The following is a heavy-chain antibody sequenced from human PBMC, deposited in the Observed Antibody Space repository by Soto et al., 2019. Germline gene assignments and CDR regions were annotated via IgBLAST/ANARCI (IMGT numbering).Heavy chain of an antibody. Sequence: GGPLRLSCAASGFTFSDYYMSWIRQAQGKGLEWVSYISSSGSTIYYADSVKGRFTISRDNAKNSLYLQMNSLRAEDTAVYYCARDQSPDDILTGYYREGFDYWGQGTLVTVSS. V-gene: IGHV3-11*01. CDR3: ARDQSPDDILTGYYREGFDY. CDR2: ISSSGSTI. CDR1: GFTFSDYY. D-gene: IGHD3-9*01. J-gene: IGHJ4*02.